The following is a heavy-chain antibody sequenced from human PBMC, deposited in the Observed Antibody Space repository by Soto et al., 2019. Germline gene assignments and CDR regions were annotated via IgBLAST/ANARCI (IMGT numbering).Heavy chain of an antibody. D-gene: IGHD3-10*01. CDR2: IYYSGST. CDR3: ARDTYYYGSGSPS. J-gene: IGHJ5*02. CDR1: GGSIGSGGYY. Sequence: SETLSLTCTVSGGSIGSGGYYWSWIRQHPGKGLEWIGYIYYSGSTYYNPSLKSRVTISVDTSKNQFSLKLSSVTAADTAVYYCARDTYYYGSGSPSWGQGTLVTVSS. V-gene: IGHV4-31*03.